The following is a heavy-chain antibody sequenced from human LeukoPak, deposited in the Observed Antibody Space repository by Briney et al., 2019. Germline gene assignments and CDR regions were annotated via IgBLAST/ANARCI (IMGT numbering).Heavy chain of an antibody. CDR3: AHSHPAIITAVNRYFDY. Sequence: ASGTTLAKLTDTPILTCRLSGMSSTVNGVLGGWIRPPPTKATETLPLIYWNGDKRYSPSLKSRLTISKDTSKDQVVLAMSNMDPVDTGTYYCAHSHPAIITAVNRYFDYWGQGTLVTVSS. J-gene: IGHJ4*02. V-gene: IGHV2-5*01. CDR1: GMSSTVNGVL. CDR2: IYWNGDK. D-gene: IGHD3-10*01.